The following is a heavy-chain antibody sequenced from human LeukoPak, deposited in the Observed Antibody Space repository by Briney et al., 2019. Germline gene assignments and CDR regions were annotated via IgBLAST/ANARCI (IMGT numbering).Heavy chain of an antibody. CDR2: ISYDGSNK. D-gene: IGHD4-17*01. J-gene: IGHJ4*02. CDR1: GFTFSSYG. Sequence: GGSLRLSCAASGFTFSSYGMHWVRQAPGKGLEWVAVISYDGSNKYYVDSVRGRFTISRDNAKNSLYLQMNSLRAEDTAVYYCARIRRLFDYWGQGTLVTVSS. CDR3: ARIRRLFDY. V-gene: IGHV3-30*03.